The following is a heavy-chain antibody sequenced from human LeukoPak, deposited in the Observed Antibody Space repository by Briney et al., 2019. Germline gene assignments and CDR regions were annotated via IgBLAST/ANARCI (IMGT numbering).Heavy chain of an antibody. CDR2: IYSGGST. J-gene: IGHJ5*02. Sequence: PGGSLRLSCGASGFTFSRYSMNWVRQAPGKGLEWVSVIYSGGSTYYVDSVKGRFTISRDISKNTLYLQMNSLRAEDTAVYYCARDRRSPNYGSGTGWFDPWGQGTLVTVSS. D-gene: IGHD3-10*01. CDR1: GFTFSRYS. V-gene: IGHV3-53*01. CDR3: ARDRRSPNYGSGTGWFDP.